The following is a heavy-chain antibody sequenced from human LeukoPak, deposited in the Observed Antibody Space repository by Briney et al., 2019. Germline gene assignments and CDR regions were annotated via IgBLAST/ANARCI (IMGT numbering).Heavy chain of an antibody. CDR2: INQDGSEK. Sequence: PGGSLRLSCAASGFTFSGYWMSWVRQAPGKGLEWVANINQDGSEKYYVDSVKGRFTISRDNARNSLSLQMNSLRGEDTAVYYCARAAYYDSSGYWGYYFGYWGQGTLVTVSS. CDR1: GFTFSGYW. CDR3: ARAAYYDSSGYWGYYFGY. V-gene: IGHV3-7*01. J-gene: IGHJ4*02. D-gene: IGHD3-22*01.